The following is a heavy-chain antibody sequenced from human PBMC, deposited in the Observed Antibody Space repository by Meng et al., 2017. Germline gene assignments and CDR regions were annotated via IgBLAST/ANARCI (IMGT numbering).Heavy chain of an antibody. V-gene: IGHV3-23*01. J-gene: IGHJ4*02. D-gene: IGHD1-20*01. CDR3: ATDLITGTRYPTDY. CDR2: VTHSGDII. CDR1: GFPFSISA. Sequence: GESLKISCAVSGFPFSISAMTWIRQAPGKGLEWVSGVTHSGDIIYYAGSVKGRFTISRDNSKNTLYLQMSSLTAEGTAIYYCATDLITGTRYPTDYWGQGTLVTVSS.